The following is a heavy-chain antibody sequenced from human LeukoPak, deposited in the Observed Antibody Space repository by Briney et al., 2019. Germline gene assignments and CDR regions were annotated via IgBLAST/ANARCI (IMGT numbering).Heavy chain of an antibody. D-gene: IGHD3-10*01. J-gene: IGHJ5*02. CDR3: AKSPYGSGAHWFDP. CDR1: GFTFSSYA. V-gene: IGHV3-23*01. Sequence: PGGSLRLSCAASGFTFSSYAMSWVRQAPGKGLEWVSVISGSGGSTYYADSVKGRFTISRDNSKNTLYLQMNSLRAEDTAVYYCAKSPYGSGAHWFDPWGQGTLVTVSS. CDR2: ISGSGGST.